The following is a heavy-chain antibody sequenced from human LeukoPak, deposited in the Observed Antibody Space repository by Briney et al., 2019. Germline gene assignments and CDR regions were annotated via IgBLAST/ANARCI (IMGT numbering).Heavy chain of an antibody. CDR1: GFTFSTYW. V-gene: IGHV3-7*01. Sequence: PGGSLRLSCAASGFTFSTYWMNWVRQAPGKGLEWVASIKQDGSDKYHVDSVKGRFTISRDNAKNSLYLQMNSLRVEDTAVYYCARAYSSSWFYWFDPWGQGTLVIVSS. CDR2: IKQDGSDK. CDR3: ARAYSSSWFYWFDP. D-gene: IGHD6-13*01. J-gene: IGHJ5*02.